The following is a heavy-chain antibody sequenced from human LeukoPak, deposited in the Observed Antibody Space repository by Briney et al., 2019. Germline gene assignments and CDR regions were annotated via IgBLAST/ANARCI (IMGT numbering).Heavy chain of an antibody. CDR1: GFTFDDYG. Sequence: GGSLRLSCAASGFTFDDYGMSWVRQAPGKGLEWVSDINWNGDSTGYADSVKGRFTISRDNAKNSLYLQMNSLRAEDTALYYCARRESSYQNYYYYCHMDVWGEGTTVTVSS. V-gene: IGHV3-20*04. CDR3: ARRESSYQNYYYYCHMDV. CDR2: INWNGDST. J-gene: IGHJ6*03. D-gene: IGHD3-16*02.